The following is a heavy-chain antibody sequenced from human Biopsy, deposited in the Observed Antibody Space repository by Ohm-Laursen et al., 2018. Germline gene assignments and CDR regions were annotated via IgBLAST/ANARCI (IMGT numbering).Heavy chain of an antibody. CDR3: ARVKGEWPEYEFDK. J-gene: IGHJ4*02. D-gene: IGHD3-16*01. CDR1: GGSIDTQS. Sequence: SETLSPTCTVSGGSIDTQSWIRQPAGKGLEWIGRVDIRGHADYSSSLRSRVTMSADASKNQFSLKLTSVTAADTAVYFCARVKGEWPEYEFDKWGQGILVTVSS. V-gene: IGHV4-4*07. CDR2: VDIRGHA.